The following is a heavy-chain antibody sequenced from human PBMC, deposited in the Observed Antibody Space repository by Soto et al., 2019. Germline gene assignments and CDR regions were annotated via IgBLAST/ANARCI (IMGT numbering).Heavy chain of an antibody. Sequence: LRLSCAASGFTFSSYAMSWVRQAPGKGLEWVSAISGSGGSTYYADSVKGRFTISRDNSKNTLYLQMNSLRAEDTAVYYCAKEYKVTKFGYNWFDPWGQGTLVTVSS. J-gene: IGHJ5*02. V-gene: IGHV3-23*01. D-gene: IGHD3-16*01. CDR2: ISGSGGST. CDR1: GFTFSSYA. CDR3: AKEYKVTKFGYNWFDP.